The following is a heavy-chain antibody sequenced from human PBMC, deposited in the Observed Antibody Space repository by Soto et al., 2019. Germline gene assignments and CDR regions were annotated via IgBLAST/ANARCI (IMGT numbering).Heavy chain of an antibody. CDR2: ISYDGSNK. Sequence: GSLRLSCAASGFTFSSYGMHWVRQAPGKGLEWVAVISYDGSNKYYADSVKGRFTISRDNSKNTLYLQMNSLRAEDTAVYYCAKLYDFWSGYYLPNYYYYYMDVWGKGTTVTVSS. V-gene: IGHV3-30*18. CDR1: GFTFSSYG. J-gene: IGHJ6*03. D-gene: IGHD3-3*01. CDR3: AKLYDFWSGYYLPNYYYYYMDV.